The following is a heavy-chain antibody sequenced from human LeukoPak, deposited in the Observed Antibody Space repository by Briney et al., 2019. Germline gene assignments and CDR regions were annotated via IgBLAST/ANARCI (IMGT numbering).Heavy chain of an antibody. CDR2: ISYDGSNK. CDR3: AKAAYYYDSSGYYSIDAFDI. J-gene: IGHJ3*02. Sequence: GGSLRLSCAASGFTFSSYGMHWVRQAPGKGLEWVAAISYDGSNKYYADSVKGRFTISRDNSKNTLYLQMNSLRAEDTAVYYCAKAAYYYDSSGYYSIDAFDIWGQGTMVTVSS. CDR1: GFTFSSYG. D-gene: IGHD3-22*01. V-gene: IGHV3-30*18.